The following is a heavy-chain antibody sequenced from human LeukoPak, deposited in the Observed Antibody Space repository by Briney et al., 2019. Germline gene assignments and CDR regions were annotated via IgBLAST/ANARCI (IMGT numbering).Heavy chain of an antibody. V-gene: IGHV4-39*01. CDR1: GGSTSSSSYY. D-gene: IGHD3-3*01. CDR2: IYYSGST. Sequence: SETLSLTCTVSGGSTSSSSYYWGWIRQPPLKWLEWIVPIYYSGSTYYNPPLKSRVTISVDTSKNQFSLKLSSVTAADTAVYYCARVGITIFGVVPNWFDPWGQGTLVTVSS. CDR3: ARVGITIFGVVPNWFDP. J-gene: IGHJ5*02.